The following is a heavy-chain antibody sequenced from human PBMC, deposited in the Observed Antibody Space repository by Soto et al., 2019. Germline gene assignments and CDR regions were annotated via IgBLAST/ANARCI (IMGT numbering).Heavy chain of an antibody. CDR3: AKDRVAVQAVELGS. CDR1: GFNFNTYS. CDR2: ITSSSSRI. D-gene: IGHD2-2*01. V-gene: IGHV3-21*02. J-gene: IGHJ4*02. Sequence: EVQLVESGGGRVEPGGSLRLSCAASGFNFNTYSMNWVRQAPGKGLEWVSSITSSSSRIYYADSVKGRFTISRDNAKKSLDLQMDSLRAEDSAVYYCAKDRVAVQAVELGSWGQGSLVTVSS.